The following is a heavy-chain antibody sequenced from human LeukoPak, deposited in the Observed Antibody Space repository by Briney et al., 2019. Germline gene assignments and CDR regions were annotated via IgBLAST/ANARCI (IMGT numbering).Heavy chain of an antibody. D-gene: IGHD1-26*01. CDR3: TTDPPGAY. Sequence: GGSLRLSCAASGFTFSTYVVNWVRQAPGKGLEWVGRIKRTIDGGTPDYAAPVKGRFTISRDDSKNMLYLQMNSLESDDTAVYFCTTDPPGAYWGQGTLVAVSS. V-gene: IGHV3-15*01. CDR2: IKRTIDGGTP. J-gene: IGHJ4*02. CDR1: GFTFSTYV.